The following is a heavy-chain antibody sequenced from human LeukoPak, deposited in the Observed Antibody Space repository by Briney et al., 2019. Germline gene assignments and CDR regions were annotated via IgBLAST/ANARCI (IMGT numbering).Heavy chain of an antibody. CDR1: GFTFSSYE. J-gene: IGHJ6*04. V-gene: IGHV3-48*03. Sequence: GGSLRLSCAASGFTFSSYEMNWVRQAPGRGLEWVSYISSSGSTIYYADSVKGRFTISRDNAKNSLYLQMNSLRAEDTAVYYCARDPLAGYYGTDVWGKGTTVTVSS. CDR3: ARDPLAGYYGTDV. CDR2: ISSSGSTI.